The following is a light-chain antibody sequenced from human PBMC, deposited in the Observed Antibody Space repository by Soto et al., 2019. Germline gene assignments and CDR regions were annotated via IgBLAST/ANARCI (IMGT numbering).Light chain of an antibody. CDR2: NVS. J-gene: IGLJ1*01. V-gene: IGLV2-14*01. Sequence: LAQPASVSGSPGQSITISCTGTSSDVGSYKYVSWYQQHPGQAPKLMIYNVSNRPSGVSDRFSGSKSGNTASLTISGLQAEDEADYYCNSYTGTSALGFGPGTKGTVL. CDR1: SSDVGSYKY. CDR3: NSYTGTSALG.